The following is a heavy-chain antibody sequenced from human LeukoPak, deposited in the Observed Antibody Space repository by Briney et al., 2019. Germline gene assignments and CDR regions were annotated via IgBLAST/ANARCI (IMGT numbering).Heavy chain of an antibody. Sequence: GGSLRLSCAASGFTFSSYEMNWVRQAPGKGLEWVSYISSSGSTIYYADSVKGRFTISRDNAKNSLYLQMNSLRAEDTAVYYCARDRRFGELDWFDPWGQGTLVTVSS. D-gene: IGHD3-10*01. V-gene: IGHV3-48*03. CDR1: GFTFSSYE. CDR3: ARDRRFGELDWFDP. CDR2: ISSSGSTI. J-gene: IGHJ5*02.